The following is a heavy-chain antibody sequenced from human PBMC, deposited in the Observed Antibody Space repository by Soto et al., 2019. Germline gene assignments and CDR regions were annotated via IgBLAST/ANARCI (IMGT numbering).Heavy chain of an antibody. CDR3: ARGGVDIVVVPAAVDYYYYMDV. V-gene: IGHV1-8*01. CDR1: GYTFTSYD. CDR2: MNPRSGNT. J-gene: IGHJ6*03. Sequence: ASVKVSCKASGYTFTSYDINWVRQSTGQGLEWMGWMNPRSGNTGYAQKFQGRVTMTRDTSISTAYMELSSLRSEDTAVYYCARGGVDIVVVPAAVDYYYYMDVWGKGTTVTVSS. D-gene: IGHD2-2*03.